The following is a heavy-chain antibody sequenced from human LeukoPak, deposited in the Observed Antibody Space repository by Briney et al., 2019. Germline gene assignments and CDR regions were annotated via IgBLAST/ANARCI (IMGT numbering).Heavy chain of an antibody. CDR3: ARASGYSGYDPFDY. J-gene: IGHJ4*02. CDR1: GFTLSNSW. D-gene: IGHD5-12*01. V-gene: IGHV3-53*01. CDR2: IYSGGDT. Sequence: GGSLRLSCAGSGFTLSNSWMGWVRQALGKGLEWVSVIYSGGDTYYADSVEGRFTISRDNSKNTLYLQMNTLRAEDTAVYYCARASGYSGYDPFDYWGQGTLVTVSS.